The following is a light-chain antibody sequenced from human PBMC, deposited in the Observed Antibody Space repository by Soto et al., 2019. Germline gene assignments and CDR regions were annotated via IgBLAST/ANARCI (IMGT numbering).Light chain of an antibody. Sequence: DIPLTQSPYFLSASVGDGVTITCRASQSISNYLNWYQQKPGKAPRLLIYAASTLQGGALSRCSGNGSGTALSLTISSLSPTGVEAAYCEQAYGMATLGHGNKV. V-gene: IGKV1-39*01. J-gene: IGKJ1*01. CDR1: QSISNY. CDR2: AAS. CDR3: EQAYGMAT.